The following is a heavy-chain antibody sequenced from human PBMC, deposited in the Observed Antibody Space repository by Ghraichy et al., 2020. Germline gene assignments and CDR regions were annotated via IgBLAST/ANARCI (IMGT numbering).Heavy chain of an antibody. CDR1: GFSLSTSGVG. Sequence: SGPTLVKPTQTLTLTCTFSGFSLSTSGVGVGWIRQPPGKALEWLALIYWDDDKRYSPSLKSRLTITKDTSKNQVVLTMTNMDPVDTATYYCAHRLAPVDTAMVRKSIPFDYWGQGTLVTVSS. D-gene: IGHD5-18*01. J-gene: IGHJ4*02. CDR3: AHRLAPVDTAMVRKSIPFDY. CDR2: IYWDDDK. V-gene: IGHV2-5*02.